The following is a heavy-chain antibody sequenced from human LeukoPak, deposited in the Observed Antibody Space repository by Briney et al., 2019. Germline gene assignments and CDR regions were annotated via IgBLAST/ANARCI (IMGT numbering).Heavy chain of an antibody. J-gene: IGHJ4*02. D-gene: IGHD6-19*01. CDR3: TRKTGGSSDFY. V-gene: IGHV4-28*01. CDR2: IFHSGST. Sequence: PSETLSLTCAVSAYSISSNNRWGWIRQPPGKGLEWIGYIFHSGSTYYNPSLKSRVTMSVDTSKNQFSLRLSSVTAVDTAVYYCTRKTGGSSDFYWGQGTLVTVSS. CDR1: AYSISSNNR.